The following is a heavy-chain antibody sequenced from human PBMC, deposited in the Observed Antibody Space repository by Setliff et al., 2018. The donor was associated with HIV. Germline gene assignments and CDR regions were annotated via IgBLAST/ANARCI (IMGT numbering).Heavy chain of an antibody. J-gene: IGHJ4*02. CDR3: AIWEETMGFDS. Sequence: GGSLRLSCAASGFTFSNFAVHWVRQAPGKGLEWVAVISYDGRNKYYANSVKGRFTISRDNSKNTLCLQMDSLITEDTAVYYCAIWEETMGFDSWGQGTLVTVSS. CDR1: GFTFSNFA. V-gene: IGHV3-30*04. CDR2: ISYDGRNK. D-gene: IGHD1-26*01.